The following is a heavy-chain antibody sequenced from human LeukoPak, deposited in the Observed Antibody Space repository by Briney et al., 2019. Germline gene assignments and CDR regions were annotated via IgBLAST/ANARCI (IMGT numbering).Heavy chain of an antibody. CDR2: ISSSSSYI. J-gene: IGHJ4*02. V-gene: IGHV3-21*04. CDR1: GFTFSSYS. Sequence: GGTLRLSCAASGFTFSSYSMNWVRQAPGKGLEWVSSISSSSSYIYYADSVKGQFTISRDNAKNSLYLQMNSLRVEDTAVFYCARDQYDTWSRRGNFDSWGQGTLVIVSS. CDR3: ARDQYDTWSRRGNFDS. D-gene: IGHD3-3*01.